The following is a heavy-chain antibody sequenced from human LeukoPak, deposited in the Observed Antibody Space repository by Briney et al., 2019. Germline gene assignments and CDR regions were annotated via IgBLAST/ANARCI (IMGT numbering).Heavy chain of an antibody. V-gene: IGHV1-8*01. CDR1: GYTFIDYD. J-gene: IGHJ6*02. CDR3: ARIPEGGYSSRMDV. CDR2: MKPKSGNT. D-gene: IGHD2-2*01. Sequence: ASVKVSCKASGYTFIDYDINWVRQATGQGLEWMGWMKPKSGNTGYAQKFQGRVTMSRNTSINTAYMELSSLKSEDTAVYYCARIPEGGYSSRMDVWGQGTTVTVSS.